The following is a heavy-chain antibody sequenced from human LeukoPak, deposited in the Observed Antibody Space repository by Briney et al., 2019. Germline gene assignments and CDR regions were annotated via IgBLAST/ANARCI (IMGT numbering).Heavy chain of an antibody. Sequence: GGSLRLSCAASGFTFSSYAMYWVRQAPGKGLEWVAVISYDGSNKYYADSVKGRFTISRDNSKNTLYVQMNSLRGEDTAVYYCARGQRDIVVVTAPYYFDYWGQGTLVTVSS. CDR2: ISYDGSNK. D-gene: IGHD2-21*02. CDR1: GFTFSSYA. CDR3: ARGQRDIVVVTAPYYFDY. V-gene: IGHV3-30-3*01. J-gene: IGHJ4*02.